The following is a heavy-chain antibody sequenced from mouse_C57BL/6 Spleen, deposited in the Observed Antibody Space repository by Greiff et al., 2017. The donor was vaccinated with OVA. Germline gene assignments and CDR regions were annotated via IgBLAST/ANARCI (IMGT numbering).Heavy chain of an antibody. J-gene: IGHJ4*01. CDR3: AKLVRGNYAMDY. V-gene: IGHV5-17*01. CDR2: ISSGSSTI. D-gene: IGHD2-14*01. Sequence: EVMLVESGGGLVKPGGSLKLSCAASGFTFSDYGMHWVRQAPEKGLEWVAYISSGSSTIYYADTVKGRFTIARDNAKNTLFLQMNSLRSEDTAMYDCAKLVRGNYAMDYWGQGTSVTVAS. CDR1: GFTFSDYG.